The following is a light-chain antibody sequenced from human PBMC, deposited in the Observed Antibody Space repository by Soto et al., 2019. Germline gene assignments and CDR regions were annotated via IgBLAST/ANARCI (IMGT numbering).Light chain of an antibody. J-gene: IGKJ3*01. CDR2: GAS. Sequence: EIVMTQSPATLSVSPGERATLSCRASQSVSSNLAWYQQKRGQAPRLLIYGASTRATGIPARYSGSASGTEFTLTISSLQSEDFAVYYCQQYNNWPPVFTFGPGTKVDIK. CDR1: QSVSSN. CDR3: QQYNNWPPVFT. V-gene: IGKV3-15*01.